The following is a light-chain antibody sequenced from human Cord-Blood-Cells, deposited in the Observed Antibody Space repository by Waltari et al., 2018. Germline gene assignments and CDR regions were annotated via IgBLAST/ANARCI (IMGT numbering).Light chain of an antibody. CDR3: QQYYSTPPYT. Sequence: DIQMTQSPSSLSASVGERVTITCRASQGISNSLAWYQQKPGKAPKLLLYAASRLESGVPSRFSGSGSGTDYTLTISSLQPEDFATYYCQQYYSTPPYTFGQGTKLEIK. V-gene: IGKV1-NL1*01. CDR2: AAS. CDR1: QGISNS. J-gene: IGKJ2*01.